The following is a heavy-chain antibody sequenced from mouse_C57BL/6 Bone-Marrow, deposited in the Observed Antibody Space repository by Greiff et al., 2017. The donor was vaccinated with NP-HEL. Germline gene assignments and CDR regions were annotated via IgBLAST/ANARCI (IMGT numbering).Heavy chain of an antibody. D-gene: IGHD2-4*01. V-gene: IGHV5-6*02. CDR3: ARHALYDCDDY. CDR1: GFTFSSYG. J-gene: IGHJ2*01. CDR2: ISSGGSYT. Sequence: DVKLVESGGDLVKPGGSLKLSCAASGFTFSSYGMSWVRQTPDKRLEWVATISSGGSYTYYPDSVKGRFTISRDNAKNTLYLQMSSLKSEDTAMYYCARHALYDCDDYWGQGTTLTVSS.